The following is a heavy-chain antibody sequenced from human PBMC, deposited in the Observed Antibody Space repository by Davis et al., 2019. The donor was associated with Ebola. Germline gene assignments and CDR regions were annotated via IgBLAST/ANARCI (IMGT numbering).Heavy chain of an antibody. V-gene: IGHV3-23*01. D-gene: IGHD2-15*01. CDR2: ISASEGHT. CDR3: ARYCHYPDCSYFDC. Sequence: PGGSLRLSCAASGFTFRNYDMSWVRQVPGKGLEWVSTISASEGHTHYSDSVKGRFTISRDNSKDTLYLQMNSLRAEDTATYYCARYCHYPDCSYFDCWGQGTMVAVSS. J-gene: IGHJ4*02. CDR1: GFTFRNYD.